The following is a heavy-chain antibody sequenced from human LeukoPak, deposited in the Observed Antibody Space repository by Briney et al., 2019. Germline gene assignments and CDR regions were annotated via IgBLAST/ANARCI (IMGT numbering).Heavy chain of an antibody. Sequence: ASVKVSCKASGYTFTSYDINWVRQATGQGLEWMGWMNPNSGNTGYAQKFQGRVTMNRNTSISKAYMERSSMRSEDTAVYYCARGPAEWELRYYYYYYMDVWGKGTTVTVSS. CDR2: MNPNSGNT. CDR3: ARGPAEWELRYYYYYYMDV. CDR1: GYTFTSYD. J-gene: IGHJ6*03. V-gene: IGHV1-8*01. D-gene: IGHD1-26*01.